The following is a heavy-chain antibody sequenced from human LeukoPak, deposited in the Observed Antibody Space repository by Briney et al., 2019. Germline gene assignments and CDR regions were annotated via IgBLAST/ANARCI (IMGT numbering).Heavy chain of an antibody. CDR2: MNPNSGNT. V-gene: IGHV1-8*01. CDR1: GYTFTSYD. J-gene: IGHJ4*02. Sequence: ASVKVSCKASGYTFTSYDINWVRQATGQGLEWMGWMNPNSGNTGYAQKFQGRVTMTEDTSTDTAYMELSSLRSEDTAVYYCATIAAAGTRGVWWYFDYWGQGTLVTVSS. CDR3: ATIAAAGTRGVWWYFDY. D-gene: IGHD6-13*01.